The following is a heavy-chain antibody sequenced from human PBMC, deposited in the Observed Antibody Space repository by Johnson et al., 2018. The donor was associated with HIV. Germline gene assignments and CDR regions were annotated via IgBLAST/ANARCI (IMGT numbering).Heavy chain of an antibody. V-gene: IGHV3-11*04. J-gene: IGHJ3*02. CDR3: PRPNFLYENDAVDI. D-gene: IGHD2-2*02. Sequence: QVQLVESGGGLVKPGGSLRLSCAASGFTFSDYYMSWIRQAPGKGLEWVSYISNSGETVFYADSVKGRFTVSRDNTKNSLLLQIDTLRAEDTAVYYCPRPNFLYENDAVDIWGQGTMVTVSS. CDR2: ISNSGETV. CDR1: GFTFSDYY.